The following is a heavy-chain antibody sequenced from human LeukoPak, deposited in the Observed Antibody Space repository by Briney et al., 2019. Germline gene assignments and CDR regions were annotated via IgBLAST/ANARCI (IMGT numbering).Heavy chain of an antibody. CDR1: GFTFSSYE. CDR3: ARRYCSSTSCLFDY. CDR2: ISGSGSTI. D-gene: IGHD2-2*01. V-gene: IGHV3-48*03. Sequence: GGSLRLSCAASGFTFSSYEMNWVRQAPGKGLEWVSHISGSGSTIYYADSVKGRFTISRDNARNSLYLQMNSLRAEDTAVYYCARRYCSSTSCLFDYWSQGTLVTVSS. J-gene: IGHJ4*02.